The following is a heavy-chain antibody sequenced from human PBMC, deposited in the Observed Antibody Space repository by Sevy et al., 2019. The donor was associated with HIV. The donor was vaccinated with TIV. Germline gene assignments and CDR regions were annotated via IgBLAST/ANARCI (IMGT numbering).Heavy chain of an antibody. CDR3: AREGGAADYGMDV. CDR2: ISSTSTYI. J-gene: IGHJ6*02. V-gene: IGHV3-21*01. Sequence: GGSLRLSCGASGFTFNTYNFNWVRQAPGKGLECVSSISSTSTYIYYADSVRGRFTISRDNAKNSLYLQMNNLRAEDTAIYYCAREGGAADYGMDVWGLGTTVTVSS. D-gene: IGHD2-15*01. CDR1: GFTFNTYN.